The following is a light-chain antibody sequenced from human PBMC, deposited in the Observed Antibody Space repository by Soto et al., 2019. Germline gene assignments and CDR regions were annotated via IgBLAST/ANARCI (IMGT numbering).Light chain of an antibody. Sequence: DIQMTQSPSSLSASVGDRLTITCRASQSISSYLNCYQQKPGKAPKLLIYAASSLQSGVPSRFSGIGSGTDFTLTISSLQPEDFATYYCQQANSFPLTFGGGTKVDIK. CDR2: AAS. CDR3: QQANSFPLT. J-gene: IGKJ4*01. CDR1: QSISSY. V-gene: IGKV1-39*01.